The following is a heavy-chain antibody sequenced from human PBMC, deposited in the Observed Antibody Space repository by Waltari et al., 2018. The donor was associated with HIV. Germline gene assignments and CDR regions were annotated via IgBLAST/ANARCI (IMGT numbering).Heavy chain of an antibody. D-gene: IGHD3-22*01. Sequence: QVQLQESGPGLVKPSETLSLTCSVPGGSISSYYWSWIRQPPGKGLEWIGYIYYSGSTNYNPSLKSRVTISVDTSKNRFSLKLSSVTAADTAVYYCARANYDSSGYYYLNYFDYWGQGTLVTVSS. J-gene: IGHJ4*02. CDR1: GGSISSYY. V-gene: IGHV4-59*01. CDR2: IYYSGST. CDR3: ARANYDSSGYYYLNYFDY.